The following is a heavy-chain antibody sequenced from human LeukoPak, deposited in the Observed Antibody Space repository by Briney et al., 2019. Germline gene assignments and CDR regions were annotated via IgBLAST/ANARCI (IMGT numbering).Heavy chain of an antibody. D-gene: IGHD3-16*01. CDR1: GFTFGSYA. CDR3: AKDLRGNPLDYFDY. J-gene: IGHJ4*02. V-gene: IGHV3-23*01. CDR2: ISGSGGST. Sequence: GGSLRLSCAASGFTFGSYAMSWVRQAPGKGLESVSAISGSGGSTYYADSVKGRFTISRDNSKNTLYLQMNSLRAEDTAVYYCAKDLRGNPLDYFDYWGQGTLVTVSS.